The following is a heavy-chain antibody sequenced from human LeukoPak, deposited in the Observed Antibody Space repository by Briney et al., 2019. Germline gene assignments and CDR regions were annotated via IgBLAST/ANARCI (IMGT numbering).Heavy chain of an antibody. Sequence: GGSLRLSCAASGFPFSSYGMHWVRQSPGKGLEWVAAISDDGSNKYFADSVKGRFTISRDNSKNTLFVQMDRLRTEGTAVYYCLSVGSSARGDYWGQGTLVTVSS. J-gene: IGHJ4*02. CDR2: ISDDGSNK. CDR3: LSVGSSARGDY. CDR1: GFPFSSYG. D-gene: IGHD6-13*01. V-gene: IGHV3-30*03.